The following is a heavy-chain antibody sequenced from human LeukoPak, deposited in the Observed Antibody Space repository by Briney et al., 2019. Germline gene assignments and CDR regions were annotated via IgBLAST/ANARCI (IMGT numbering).Heavy chain of an antibody. V-gene: IGHV3-23*01. D-gene: IGHD3-22*01. CDR1: GFTFSSYA. CDR2: ISGSGGST. Sequence: GGSLRLSCAASGFTFSSYAMSWVRQAPGKGLEWVSAISGSGGSTYYADSVKGRFTISRDNSKNTLYLQMNSLRAEDTAVYYCAKGPRGYYDSSGYCSWGQGTLVTVSS. J-gene: IGHJ4*02. CDR3: AKGPRGYYDSSGYCS.